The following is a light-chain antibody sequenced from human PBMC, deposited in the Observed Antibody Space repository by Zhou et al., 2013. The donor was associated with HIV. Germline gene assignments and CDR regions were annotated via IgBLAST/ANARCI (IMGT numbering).Light chain of an antibody. J-gene: IGKJ1*01. CDR3: QQYGSFSET. CDR1: QNVSISY. Sequence: EIVLTQSPGTLSLSPGGRATLSCRASQNVSISYLAWYQHKPGRSPRLVIYGGARRATGIPGRFSASGSGTNFTLIINRLETEDFAVYYCQQYGSFSETFGQGTKVEIK. CDR2: GGA. V-gene: IGKV3-20*01.